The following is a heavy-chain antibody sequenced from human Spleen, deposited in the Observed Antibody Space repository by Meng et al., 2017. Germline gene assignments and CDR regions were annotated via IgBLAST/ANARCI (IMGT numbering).Heavy chain of an antibody. CDR2: INHSGST. D-gene: IGHD3-3*01. CDR3: ARVSRGWSGYYGY. CDR1: GGSFSDYY. Sequence: QVQLQQWGAGLLKPSETLSLTCVVSGGSFSDYYWSWTRQPPGKGLEWIGEINHSGSTNYNPSLKSRVTISVDTSKNQFSLKLSSVTAADTAVYYCARVSRGWSGYYGYWGQGTLVTVSS. V-gene: IGHV4-34*01. J-gene: IGHJ4*02.